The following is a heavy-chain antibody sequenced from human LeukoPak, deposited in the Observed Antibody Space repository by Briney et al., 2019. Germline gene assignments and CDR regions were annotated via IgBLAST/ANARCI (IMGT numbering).Heavy chain of an antibody. J-gene: IGHJ5*01. Sequence: GGSLRLSCEASGFIFSPYGMTWVRQAPGKGLEWVSTISSTDYASYTDSVKGRFTVSRDNAKNSLYLQMNSLRVEDTALYYCARAYSSSWYDFWGQGTLVTVSS. D-gene: IGHD6-13*01. CDR1: GFIFSPYG. CDR2: ISSTDYA. V-gene: IGHV3-21*01. CDR3: ARAYSSSWYDF.